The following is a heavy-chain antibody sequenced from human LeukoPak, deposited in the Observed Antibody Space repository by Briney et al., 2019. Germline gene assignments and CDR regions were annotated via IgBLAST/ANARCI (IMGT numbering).Heavy chain of an antibody. CDR2: ISGGGGST. D-gene: IGHD3-10*01. V-gene: IGHV3-43*02. Sequence: GGSLRLSCAASGFTFDDYAMHWVRQAPGKSLEGGFLISGGGGSTYCADSVKGRFTISRDNSKNSLYLQMNSLRTEDTALYYCAKDIRGRLLWFGELFSYYFDYWGQGTLVTVSS. CDR1: GFTFDDYA. J-gene: IGHJ4*02. CDR3: AKDIRGRLLWFGELFSYYFDY.